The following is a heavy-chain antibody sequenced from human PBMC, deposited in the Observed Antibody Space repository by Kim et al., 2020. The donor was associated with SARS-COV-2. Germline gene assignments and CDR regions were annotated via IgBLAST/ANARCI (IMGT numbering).Heavy chain of an antibody. Sequence: GESLKISCKGSGYSFTSYWIGWVRQMPGKGLEWMGIIYPGDSDTRYSPSFQGQVTISTDKSISTAYLQWSSLKASDTAMYYCATSTRLRDYIWGSKDKNYYYYGMDVWGQGTTVTVSS. J-gene: IGHJ6*02. D-gene: IGHD3-16*01. CDR2: IYPGDSDT. CDR1: GYSFTSYW. V-gene: IGHV5-51*01. CDR3: ATSTRLRDYIWGSKDKNYYYYGMDV.